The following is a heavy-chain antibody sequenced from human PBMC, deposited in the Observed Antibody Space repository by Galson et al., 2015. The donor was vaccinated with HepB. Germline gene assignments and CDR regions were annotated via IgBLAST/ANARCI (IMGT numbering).Heavy chain of an antibody. CDR3: ARPAADGDNGYADLDS. J-gene: IGHJ4*02. V-gene: IGHV3-72*01. CDR2: SRHKARSYST. Sequence: SLRLSCAASGFIFSDHYIDWVRQAPGKGLEWVGRSRHKARSYSTEYAASVKGRFTISRDHTQNSVTLQMNRLGTEDTAVYYCARPAADGDNGYADLDSWGQGTLVTVSS. D-gene: IGHD2-8*01. CDR1: GFIFSDHY.